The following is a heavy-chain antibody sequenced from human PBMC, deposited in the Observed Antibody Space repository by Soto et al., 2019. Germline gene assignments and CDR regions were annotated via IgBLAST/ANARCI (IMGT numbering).Heavy chain of an antibody. D-gene: IGHD3-3*01. V-gene: IGHV3-7*03. J-gene: IGHJ6*02. CDR2: IKQDGSEK. Sequence: GGSLRLSCAASGFTFSSYWMSWVRQAPGKGLEWVANIKQDGSEKYYVDSVKGRFTISRDNAKNSLYLQMNSLRAEDTAVYYCARDSPSGITIFGVVTYYCYYGMDVWGQGTTVTVSS. CDR1: GFTFSSYW. CDR3: ARDSPSGITIFGVVTYYCYYGMDV.